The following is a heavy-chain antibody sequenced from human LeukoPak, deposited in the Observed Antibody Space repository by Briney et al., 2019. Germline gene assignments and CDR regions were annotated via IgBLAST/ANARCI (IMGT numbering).Heavy chain of an antibody. CDR3: ADYGVSGVRNNFY. D-gene: IGHD3-3*01. V-gene: IGHV3-23*01. CDR2: ISVASNT. Sequence: GGSLRLSCAASGLAFSSYAMSWVRQAPGKGLEWVSTISVASNTFYADSVKGRFTISRDNSRNTVYLQMSSLRADDTAVYYCADYGVSGVRNNFYWGQGTLVTVSS. CDR1: GLAFSSYA. J-gene: IGHJ4*02.